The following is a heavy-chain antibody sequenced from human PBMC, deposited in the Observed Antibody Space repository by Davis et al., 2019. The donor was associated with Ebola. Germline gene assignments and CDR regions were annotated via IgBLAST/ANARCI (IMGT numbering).Heavy chain of an antibody. Sequence: GESLKISCAASGFTFSSYGMHWVRQAPGKGLEWVAVISYDGSNKYYADSVKGRFTISRDNSKNTLYLQMNSLRAGDTAVYYCARRSGSWGAFDIWGQGTMVTVSS. CDR2: ISYDGSNK. CDR1: GFTFSSYG. V-gene: IGHV3-30*03. CDR3: ARRSGSWGAFDI. D-gene: IGHD5-12*01. J-gene: IGHJ3*02.